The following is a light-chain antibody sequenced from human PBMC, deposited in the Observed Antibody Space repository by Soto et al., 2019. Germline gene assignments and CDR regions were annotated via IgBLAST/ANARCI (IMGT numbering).Light chain of an antibody. V-gene: IGKV1-5*03. CDR1: QSISVC. J-gene: IGKJ1*01. Sequence: DIQMTQSPATLSASVGDRVTITCRASQSISVCLNGHQQKAGKANKLLTYKASKLESVVPSRFSGTGSETEITLTISDVQPGDSATYYCQQYNSYSSTFGQGTKVDNK. CDR2: KAS. CDR3: QQYNSYSST.